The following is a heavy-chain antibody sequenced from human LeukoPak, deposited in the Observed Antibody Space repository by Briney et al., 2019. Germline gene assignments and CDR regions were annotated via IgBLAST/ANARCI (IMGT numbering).Heavy chain of an antibody. CDR3: ARGVNHYDSSGYYYGWFGP. CDR2: INHSGST. V-gene: IGHV4-34*01. Sequence: KSSETLSLTCAVYGGSFSGYYWSWIRQPPGKGLEWIGEINHSGSTNYNPSLKSRVTISVDTSKNQFSLKLSSVTAADTAVYYCARGVNHYDSSGYYYGWFGPWGQGTLVTVSS. D-gene: IGHD3-22*01. J-gene: IGHJ5*02. CDR1: GGSFSGYY.